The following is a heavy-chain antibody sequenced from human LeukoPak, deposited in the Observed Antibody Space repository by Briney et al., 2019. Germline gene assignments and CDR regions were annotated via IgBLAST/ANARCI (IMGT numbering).Heavy chain of an antibody. CDR1: GYTFTSYY. J-gene: IGHJ4*02. CDR3: ARVPTDSSGWYHLDY. Sequence: GASVTVSCKASGYTFTSYYLHWVRQAPGQGLEWMGMINPSGGNTNHAQKFQGRVTMTRDTSTTTVYMEVTSLRSEDTAVYYCARVPTDSSGWYHLDYWGQGTLVTVSS. V-gene: IGHV1-46*01. D-gene: IGHD6-19*01. CDR2: INPSGGNT.